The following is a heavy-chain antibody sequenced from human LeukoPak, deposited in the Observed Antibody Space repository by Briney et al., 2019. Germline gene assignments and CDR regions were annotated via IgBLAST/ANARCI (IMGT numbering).Heavy chain of an antibody. CDR3: ARGRRQVATPSYFDY. CDR2: IYYSGST. CDR1: GGSISSGGYY. D-gene: IGHD5-12*01. J-gene: IGHJ4*02. V-gene: IGHV4-31*03. Sequence: SETLSLTCTVSGGSISSGGYYWSWIRQHPGKGLEWIGYIYYSGSTYYNPSLKSRVTISVDTSKNQFSLKLSSVTAADTAVYYCARGRRQVATPSYFDYWGQGTLVTVSS.